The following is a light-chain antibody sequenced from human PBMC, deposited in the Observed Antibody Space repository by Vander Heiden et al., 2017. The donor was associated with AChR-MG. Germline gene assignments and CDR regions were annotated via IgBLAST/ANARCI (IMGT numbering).Light chain of an antibody. CDR3: QSYDSSLSGYV. CDR2: GDD. J-gene: IGLJ1*01. Sequence: QSVLTQSPSVSGAPGQTVTISCTGSSSNIGAGYDVHWYQHLPGAAPKLLIYGDDRRPSGVPDRFSGSKSGTSASLAITGLQAEDEADYYCQSYDSSLSGYVFGTGTKVTVL. V-gene: IGLV1-40*01. CDR1: SSNIGAGYD.